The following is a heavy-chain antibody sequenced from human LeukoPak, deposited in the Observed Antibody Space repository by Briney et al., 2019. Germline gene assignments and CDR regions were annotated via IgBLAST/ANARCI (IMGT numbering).Heavy chain of an antibody. CDR1: GFTFSDYY. CDR3: AKGVSSVVYALNWFDP. CDR2: ISSSGSTI. V-gene: IGHV3-11*01. D-gene: IGHD2-8*02. Sequence: GGSLRLSCAASGFTFSDYYMSWIRQAPGKGLEWVSYISSSGSTIYYADSVKGRFTISRDNSKNTLYLQMNSLRAEDTAVYYCAKGVSSVVYALNWFDPWGQGTLVTVSS. J-gene: IGHJ5*02.